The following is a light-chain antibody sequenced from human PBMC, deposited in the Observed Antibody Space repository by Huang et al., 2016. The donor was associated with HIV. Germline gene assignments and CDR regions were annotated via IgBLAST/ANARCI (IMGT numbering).Light chain of an antibody. Sequence: DIVLTQSPATLSLSPGARATIYCRASENIFNSLACYQQKHGQSPSLLIYDASDRATGIPARFSGSGSGTDFTRTISSLEPEDLAVYYCQQRSNWPRTFGGGTKVEIK. J-gene: IGKJ4*01. V-gene: IGKV3-11*01. CDR2: DAS. CDR3: QQRSNWPRT. CDR1: ENIFNS.